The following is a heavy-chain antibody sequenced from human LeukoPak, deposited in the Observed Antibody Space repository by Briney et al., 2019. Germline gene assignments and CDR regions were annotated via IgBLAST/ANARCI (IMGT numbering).Heavy chain of an antibody. V-gene: IGHV3-23*01. CDR3: AKDVLMGSPYYFDY. CDR2: VSGRGGST. Sequence: PGGSLRLSCGASGFTFSSYAMSWVRQAPGKGLQWVSAVSGRGGSTYYADPVKGRFTISRDNSKNTLYLQMNSLRAEDTAVYYCAKDVLMGSPYYFDYWGQGTLVTVSS. CDR1: GFTFSSYA. D-gene: IGHD5-24*01. J-gene: IGHJ4*02.